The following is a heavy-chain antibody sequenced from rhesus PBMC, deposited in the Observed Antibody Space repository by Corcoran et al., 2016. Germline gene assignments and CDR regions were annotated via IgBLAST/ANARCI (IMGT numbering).Heavy chain of an antibody. V-gene: IGHV5-20*02. Sequence: EVQLVKSGAEVIRTGEALKIPCETAEKRFTSYWFSWGAQLPGKGLEWLGAIHPSDYATRYITSFQGQITISADKSISTAYLQWSSLKASDTATYYCATRRSSGSWYFDIWGPGTPLTISS. CDR2: IHPSDYAT. CDR1: EKRFTSYW. J-gene: IGHJ2*01. CDR3: ATRRSSGSWYFDI. D-gene: IGHD6-25*01.